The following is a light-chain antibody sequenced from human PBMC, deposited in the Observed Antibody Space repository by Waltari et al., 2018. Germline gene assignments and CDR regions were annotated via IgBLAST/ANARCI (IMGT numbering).Light chain of an antibody. CDR1: RGSLASNY. V-gene: IGLV6-57*03. Sequence: NFMLTQPHSVSESPGKTVTISCTRSRGSLASNYVQWYQQRPGSAPTPVIYEDNQRPSGVPDRFSGSIDSSSNSASLTISGLKTEDEADYYCQSYDSSNHWVFGGGTKLTVL. CDR3: QSYDSSNHWV. CDR2: EDN. J-gene: IGLJ3*02.